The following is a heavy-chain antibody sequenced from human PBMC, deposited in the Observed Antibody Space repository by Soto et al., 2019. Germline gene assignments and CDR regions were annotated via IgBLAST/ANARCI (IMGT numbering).Heavy chain of an antibody. Sequence: PGGSLRLSCAASGFTFSSYSMNWVRQAPGKGLEWVSSFSGNSNYMYYADSVKGRFTISRDNAKNSLYLQMNSLRAEDTAVYYCAREMIGSGSYDYWGQGILVTVSS. J-gene: IGHJ4*02. CDR1: GFTFSSYS. D-gene: IGHD3-10*01. CDR2: FSGNSNYM. V-gene: IGHV3-21*01. CDR3: AREMIGSGSYDY.